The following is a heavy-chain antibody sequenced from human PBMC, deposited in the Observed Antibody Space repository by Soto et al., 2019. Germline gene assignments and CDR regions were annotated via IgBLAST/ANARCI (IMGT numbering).Heavy chain of an antibody. V-gene: IGHV4-59*01. D-gene: IGHD2-15*01. Sequence: SETLSLTCTVSGGSISSYYWSWIRQPPGKGLEWIGYIYYSGSTNYNPSLKSRVTISVDTSKNQFSLKLSSVTAAGTAVYYCARGGGYCSGGSCYLFDYWGQGTLVTVSS. CDR3: ARGGGYCSGGSCYLFDY. CDR2: IYYSGST. J-gene: IGHJ4*02. CDR1: GGSISSYY.